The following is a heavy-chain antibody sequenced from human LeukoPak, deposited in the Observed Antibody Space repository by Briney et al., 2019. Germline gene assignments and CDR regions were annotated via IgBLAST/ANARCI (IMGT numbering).Heavy chain of an antibody. J-gene: IGHJ2*01. V-gene: IGHV4-30-4*08. D-gene: IGHD2/OR15-2a*01. CDR2: IYYSGST. CDR1: GGSISSGDYY. Sequence: SQTLSLTCTVSGGSISSGDYYWSWIRQPPGRGLEWIGYIYYSGSTYYNPSLKSRVSISVDTSTNQFSLKLTAVTAADTAVYYCARARCDTVRTPRFSYFDLSGPGTLVTVSS. CDR3: ARARCDTVRTPRFSYFDL.